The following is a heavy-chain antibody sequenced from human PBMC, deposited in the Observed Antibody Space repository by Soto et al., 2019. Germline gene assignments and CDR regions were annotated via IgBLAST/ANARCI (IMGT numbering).Heavy chain of an antibody. CDR3: AREVIVVAGSAIDF. D-gene: IGHD6-19*01. J-gene: IGHJ4*02. Sequence: QVQLQESGPGLVKPSQTLSLTCTVSGGSISSGGYCWSWIRQHPGKGLEWIGYIYYSGTTYYNPSLKSRVTISVDTSKNQFSLKLSSVTAADTAVYYCAREVIVVAGSAIDFWGPGTLVTVSS. CDR1: GGSISSGGYC. V-gene: IGHV4-31*03. CDR2: IYYSGTT.